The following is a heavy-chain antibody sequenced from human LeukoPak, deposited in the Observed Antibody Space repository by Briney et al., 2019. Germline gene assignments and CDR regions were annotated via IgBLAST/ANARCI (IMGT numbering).Heavy chain of an antibody. J-gene: IGHJ4*02. V-gene: IGHV3-23*01. D-gene: IGHD3-22*01. CDR1: GFTFSNYA. Sequence: GGSLRLSCAASGFTFSNYAMSWVRQAPGKGLEWVSAISGSGGSTYYADSVKGRFTISRDNSKNTLYLQMNSLRAEDTAVYYCAKQSPVVVIKTASFDYWGQGTLVTVSS. CDR3: AKQSPVVVIKTASFDY. CDR2: ISGSGGST.